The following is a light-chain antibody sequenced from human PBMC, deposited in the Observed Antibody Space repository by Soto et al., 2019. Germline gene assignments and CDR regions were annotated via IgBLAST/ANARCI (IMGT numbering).Light chain of an antibody. CDR1: LTVSKY. V-gene: IGKV3-11*01. CDR2: DAS. Sequence: EIVLTQSPATLSLSPGDRATLSCRASLTVSKYLAWFQKKPGRPPRLLIYDASNRATGIPARFSGSGSGTDFSLTISCIEREDFAVYYCQQRTNRPPWTFGQGTKVQI. J-gene: IGKJ1*01. CDR3: QQRTNRPPWT.